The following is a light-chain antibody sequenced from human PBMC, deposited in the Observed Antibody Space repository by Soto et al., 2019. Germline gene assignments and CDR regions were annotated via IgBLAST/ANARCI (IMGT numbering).Light chain of an antibody. V-gene: IGKV3-20*01. CDR2: GTS. CDR1: QNIATQF. J-gene: IGKJ2*01. CDR3: QQYRSSSGYT. Sequence: VLTQSPGTLSLSPGERATLSCRASQNIATQFFTWYQQRPGQAPRVLIYGTSTRATGIPDRFSGSGSGTDFTLTISGLEPEDFAVYYCQQYRSSSGYTFGQGTKLEIK.